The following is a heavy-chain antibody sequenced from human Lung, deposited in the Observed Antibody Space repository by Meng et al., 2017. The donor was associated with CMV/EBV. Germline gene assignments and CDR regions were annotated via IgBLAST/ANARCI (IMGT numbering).Heavy chain of an antibody. CDR2: IDWDGDT. Sequence: SGXXLVXPTQSLTLTCTLSGLPHNTDKMRVSWLRQPPGKALEWLARIDWDGDTFYTDSLRTRLTISRDTSENQVVLTMTDVDPVDTATYYCARILPGDWFHPWXQGPLVTVSS. D-gene: IGHD4-17*01. V-gene: IGHV2-70*04. CDR3: ARILPGDWFHP. J-gene: IGHJ5*02. CDR1: GLPHNTDKMR.